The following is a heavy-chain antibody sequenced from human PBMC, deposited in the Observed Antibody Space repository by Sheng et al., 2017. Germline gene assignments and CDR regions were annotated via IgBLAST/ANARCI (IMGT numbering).Heavy chain of an antibody. V-gene: IGHV3-23*01. CDR1: GFTFSSYA. D-gene: IGHD5-18*01. CDR2: ISGSGGST. J-gene: IGHJ5*02. Sequence: EVQLLESGGGLVQPGGSLRLSCAASGFTFSSYAMSWVRQAPGKGLEWVSAISGSGGSTYYADSVKGRFTISRDNSKNTLYLQMNSLRAEDTAVYYCAKSWSMVTFRWLEENWFDPWGQGTLVTVSS. CDR3: AKSWSMVTFRWLEENWFDP.